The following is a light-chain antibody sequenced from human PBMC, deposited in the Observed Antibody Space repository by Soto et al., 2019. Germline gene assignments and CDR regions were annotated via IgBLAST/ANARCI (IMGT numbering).Light chain of an antibody. J-gene: IGKJ1*01. V-gene: IGKV3-15*01. CDR2: GAS. Sequence: EIVMTQSAATLSVSTGERATLSCGASQSVSSNLAWYQQKPGQAPRLLIYGASTRATGIPARFSGSGSGTEFTLTISSLQSEDFAVYYCQHYYNWRPRFGQGTKVDIK. CDR3: QHYYNWRPR. CDR1: QSVSSN.